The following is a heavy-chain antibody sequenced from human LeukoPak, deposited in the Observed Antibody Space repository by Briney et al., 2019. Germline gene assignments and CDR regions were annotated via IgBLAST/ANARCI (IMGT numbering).Heavy chain of an antibody. CDR1: GFTFSSYA. D-gene: IGHD1-1*01. CDR3: AKIKDGTTFDY. Sequence: PGGSLRLSCAASGFTFSSYAMSWVRQAPGKGLEWVSTISGSGSSTYYADSVKGRFTISRDNSKNTLYLQMNSLRAEATAVYYCAKIKDGTTFDYWGQGTLVTVSS. CDR2: ISGSGSST. V-gene: IGHV3-23*01. J-gene: IGHJ4*02.